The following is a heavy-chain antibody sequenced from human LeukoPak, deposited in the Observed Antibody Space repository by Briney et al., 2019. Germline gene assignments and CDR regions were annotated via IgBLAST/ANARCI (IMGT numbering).Heavy chain of an antibody. CDR2: ISSNGGST. D-gene: IGHD3-3*01. V-gene: IGHV3-64*01. J-gene: IGHJ6*02. Sequence: QPGGSLRHSCAASGFTFSSYAMHWVRQAPGKGLEYVSAISSNGGSTYHANSVKGRFTISRDNSKNTLYLQMGSLRAEDMAVYYCARGTRNDFWSGYGSWGYYYYYGMDVWGQGTTVTVSS. CDR1: GFTFSSYA. CDR3: ARGTRNDFWSGYGSWGYYYYYGMDV.